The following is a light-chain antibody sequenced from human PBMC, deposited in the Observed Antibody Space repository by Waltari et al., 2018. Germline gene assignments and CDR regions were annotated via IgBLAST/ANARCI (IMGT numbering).Light chain of an antibody. J-gene: IGKJ1*01. CDR3: QQYDNYWT. V-gene: IGKV1-5*03. CDR2: KAS. Sequence: DIQMTQSPSTLSASVGHRVNITCRASQSITNWLAWYQQKPGKAPKLLIYKASNLESGVPSRFSGSGSGTEFTLTISSLQPDDFATYYCQQYDNYWTFGQGTKVEIK. CDR1: QSITNW.